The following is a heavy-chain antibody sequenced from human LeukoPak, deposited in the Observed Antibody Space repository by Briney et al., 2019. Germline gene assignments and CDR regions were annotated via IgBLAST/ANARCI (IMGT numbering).Heavy chain of an antibody. D-gene: IGHD6-19*01. Sequence: PGGSLRLSCAASGFTFSSYSMNWIRQAPGKGLEWVSSISGSSSYIYYADSVKGRFTISRANAKNSLYLQMNSLRAEDTAVYHCARDQSSVAGTTYNWFDPWGQGTLVTVSS. V-gene: IGHV3-21*01. CDR2: ISGSSSYI. CDR1: GFTFSSYS. J-gene: IGHJ5*02. CDR3: ARDQSSVAGTTYNWFDP.